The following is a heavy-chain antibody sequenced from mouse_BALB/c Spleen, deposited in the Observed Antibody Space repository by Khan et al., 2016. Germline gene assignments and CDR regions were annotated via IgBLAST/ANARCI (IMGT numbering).Heavy chain of an antibody. V-gene: IGHV3-2*02. Sequence: EVQLQESGPGLVKPSQSLSLTCTVTGYSITSDYAWNWIRQFPGNKLEWLGYISYSGSTSYNPSLKSRISITRDTSKNQFFLQLNSVATEDTATYYCARYDYGRGYFDYWGQGTTLTVSS. CDR3: ARYDYGRGYFDY. CDR2: ISYSGST. CDR1: GYSITSDYA. D-gene: IGHD2-4*01. J-gene: IGHJ2*01.